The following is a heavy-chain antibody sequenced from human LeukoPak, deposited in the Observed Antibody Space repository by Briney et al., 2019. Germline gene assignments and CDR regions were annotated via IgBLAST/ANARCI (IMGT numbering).Heavy chain of an antibody. CDR3: AKDRVDIVATIHGGVGYGMDV. V-gene: IGHV3-30*18. CDR1: GFTFRSYG. CDR2: ISYDGSNQ. Sequence: PGGSLRLSCAASGFTFRSYGMHWVRQAPGKGLGWVGVISYDGSNQYYADSVKGRFTISRDNSKNTLYLQMSSLRAEDTAVYYCAKDRVDIVATIHGGVGYGMDVWGKGTTVTVSS. D-gene: IGHD5-12*01. J-gene: IGHJ6*04.